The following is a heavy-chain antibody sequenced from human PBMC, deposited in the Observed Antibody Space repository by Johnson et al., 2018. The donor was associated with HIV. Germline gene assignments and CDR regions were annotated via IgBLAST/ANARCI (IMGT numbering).Heavy chain of an antibody. CDR1: GFTFSDYY. CDR2: ISSSGSTI. D-gene: IGHD2-8*02. J-gene: IGHJ3*01. CDR3: AKGRELGYCAGGVCSDSFDV. V-gene: IGHV3-11*04. Sequence: QVQLVESGGGLVKPGGSLRLSCAASGFTFSDYYMSWIRQAPGKGLEWVSYISSSGSTIYYADSVKGRFTISRDNSKNTLYLHMNSLTAEDTAVYYCAKGRELGYCAGGVCSDSFDVWGQGTLVTVSS.